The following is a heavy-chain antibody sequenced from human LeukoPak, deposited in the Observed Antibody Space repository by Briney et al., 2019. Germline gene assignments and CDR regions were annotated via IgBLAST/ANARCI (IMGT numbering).Heavy chain of an antibody. CDR3: AKDFQYYDSSGYLDY. V-gene: IGHV3-9*01. J-gene: IGHJ4*02. CDR1: RFTFSRYW. Sequence: PGGSLRLSCAASRFTFSRYWMHWVRQAPGKGLEWVSGISWNSGSIGYADSVKGRFTISRDNAKNSLYLQMNSLRAEDTALYYCAKDFQYYDSSGYLDYWGQGTLVTVSS. D-gene: IGHD3-22*01. CDR2: ISWNSGSI.